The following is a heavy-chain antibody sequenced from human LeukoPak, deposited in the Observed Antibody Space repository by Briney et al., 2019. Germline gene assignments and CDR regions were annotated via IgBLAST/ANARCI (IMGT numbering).Heavy chain of an antibody. CDR2: INPSGGST. V-gene: IGHV1-46*01. CDR1: GYTFTSYY. CDR3: ARVPPHTGMDV. Sequence: ASVRVSCKASGYTFTSYYMHWVRQAPGQGLEWMGIINPSGGSTSYAQKFQGRVTMTRDTSTSTVYMELSSLRSEDTAVYYCARVPPHTGMDVWGQGTTVTVSS. J-gene: IGHJ6*02.